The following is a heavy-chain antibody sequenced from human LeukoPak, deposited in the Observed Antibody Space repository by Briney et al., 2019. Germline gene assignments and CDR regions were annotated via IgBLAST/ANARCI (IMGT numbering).Heavy chain of an antibody. CDR2: IYYSGST. CDR3: ARHDCSSTSCTLDY. CDR1: GGSISSSSYY. D-gene: IGHD2-2*01. J-gene: IGHJ4*02. Sequence: SGTLSLTCTVSGGSISSSSYYWGWIRQPPGKGLEWIGSIYYSGSTYYNPSLKSRVTISVDTSKNQFSLKLSSVTAADTAVYYCARHDCSSTSCTLDYWGQGTLVTVSS. V-gene: IGHV4-39*01.